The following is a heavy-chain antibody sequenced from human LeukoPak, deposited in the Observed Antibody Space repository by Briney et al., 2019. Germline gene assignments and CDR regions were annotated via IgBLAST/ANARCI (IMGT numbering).Heavy chain of an antibody. CDR1: GFTFSSFA. D-gene: IGHD4-11*01. Sequence: PGGSPRLSCAASGFTFSSFAMNWVRQAPGKGLEWVSVIGGSGGNTYYADSVKGRFTISRDNSKNTLYLQMNSLRAEDTAVYYCAKAADPPATVSIDHWGQGTLVTVSS. V-gene: IGHV3-23*01. CDR3: AKAADPPATVSIDH. J-gene: IGHJ4*02. CDR2: IGGSGGNT.